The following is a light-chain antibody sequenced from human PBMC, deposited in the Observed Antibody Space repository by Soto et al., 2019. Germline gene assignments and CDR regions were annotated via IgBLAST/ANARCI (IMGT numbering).Light chain of an antibody. V-gene: IGKV1-5*01. J-gene: IGKJ1*01. Sequence: DIQMTQSPSTLSASVGDRVTITCRASQSISSWLAWYQQKPGKAPKLLISDASSLKSGVPSTFSGSGSETKFTLTIAILQPDDFATYDCQQYETFSGTVGPGTKVDIK. CDR1: QSISSW. CDR3: QQYETFSGT. CDR2: DAS.